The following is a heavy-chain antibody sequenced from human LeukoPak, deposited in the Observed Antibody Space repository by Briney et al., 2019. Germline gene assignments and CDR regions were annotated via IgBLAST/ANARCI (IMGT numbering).Heavy chain of an antibody. CDR3: AKGQGSWAFDY. V-gene: IGHV3-64*01. CDR2: VSGNGGST. Sequence: PGGSLRLSCAASGFTFSRYGMHWVRQAPGKGLEYVSSVSGNGGSTYYANSVKGRFIISRDNSKNTLYLQMGSLRAEDMAVYYCAKGQGSWAFDYWGQGTLLTVSS. J-gene: IGHJ4*02. CDR1: GFTFSRYG. D-gene: IGHD6-13*01.